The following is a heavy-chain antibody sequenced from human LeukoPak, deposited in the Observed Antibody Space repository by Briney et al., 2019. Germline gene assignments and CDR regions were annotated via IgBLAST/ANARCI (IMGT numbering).Heavy chain of an antibody. Sequence: SETLSLTCAVYGGSFSGYYWSWIRQPPGKGLEWIGEINHSGSTNYNPSLKSRVTISVDTSKNQFSLKLSSVTAADTAVYYCARSYYYDSSGYPFDPWGQGTLVTVSS. CDR1: GGSFSGYY. CDR2: INHSGST. J-gene: IGHJ5*02. CDR3: ARSYYYDSSGYPFDP. D-gene: IGHD3-22*01. V-gene: IGHV4-34*01.